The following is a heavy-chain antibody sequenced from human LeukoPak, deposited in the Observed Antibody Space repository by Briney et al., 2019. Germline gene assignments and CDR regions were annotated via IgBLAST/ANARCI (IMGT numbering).Heavy chain of an antibody. Sequence: PGGSLRLSCAASGFTFSSYWMSWVRQAPGKGLEWVANIKQDGSEKYYVDSVKGRFTISRDNAKNSLYLQMTSLRAEDTAVYYCAKDYARYGWLRLGAHTDAFDIWGQGTMVTVSS. D-gene: IGHD5-12*01. J-gene: IGHJ3*02. V-gene: IGHV3-7*03. CDR3: AKDYARYGWLRLGAHTDAFDI. CDR1: GFTFSSYW. CDR2: IKQDGSEK.